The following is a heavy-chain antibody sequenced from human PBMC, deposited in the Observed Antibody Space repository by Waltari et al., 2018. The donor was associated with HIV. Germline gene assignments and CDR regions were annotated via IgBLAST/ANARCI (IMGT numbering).Heavy chain of an antibody. J-gene: IGHJ4*02. Sequence: EVQLVESGGGLVQPGGSLRLSCQAPGLGFTSSWLHWVRQVPGKGLGWVSGINRDGRRRTYADSLRGRFTISRDNAKNTLFLQMNSLRVEDTALYYCARSLHYYGSGRFDFWGQGTLVAVSS. CDR1: GLGFTSSW. D-gene: IGHD3-10*01. V-gene: IGHV3-74*03. CDR2: INRDGRRR. CDR3: ARSLHYYGSGRFDF.